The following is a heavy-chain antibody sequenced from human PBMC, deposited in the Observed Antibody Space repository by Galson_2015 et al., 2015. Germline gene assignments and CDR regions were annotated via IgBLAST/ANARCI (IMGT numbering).Heavy chain of an antibody. J-gene: IGHJ4*02. CDR3: AKNRGPASEPDY. Sequence: LRLSCAASGFTFSSYALSWVRQAPGKGLEWVSAISGSGGSTYYADSVKGRFTISRDNSKNTLYLQMNSLRAEDTAVYYCAKNRGPASEPDYWGQGTLVTVSS. CDR1: GFTFSSYA. D-gene: IGHD2-2*01. CDR2: ISGSGGST. V-gene: IGHV3-23*01.